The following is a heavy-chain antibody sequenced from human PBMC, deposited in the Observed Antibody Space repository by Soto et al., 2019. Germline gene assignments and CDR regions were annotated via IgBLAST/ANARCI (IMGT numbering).Heavy chain of an antibody. D-gene: IGHD6-13*01. J-gene: IGHJ4*02. Sequence: EVQLVESGGGLIQPGGSLRLSCAVSGFTVSNNYMSWVRQAPGKGLEGVSVIYSGGYTAYGDSVKGRFTISRDNSKNTIYLQMNSLRAEDTAVYYCARDWWEEPAGKETVSQFDYWGQGTLVTVSS. CDR2: IYSGGYT. CDR1: GFTVSNNY. V-gene: IGHV3-53*01. CDR3: ARDWWEEPAGKETVSQFDY.